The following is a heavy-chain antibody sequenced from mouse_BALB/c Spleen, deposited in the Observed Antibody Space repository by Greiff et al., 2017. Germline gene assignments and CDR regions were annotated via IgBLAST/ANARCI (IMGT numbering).Heavy chain of an antibody. CDR3: ARMGGGNWYFDV. CDR1: GFSLTSYG. V-gene: IGHV2-2*02. Sequence: VQLVESGPGLVQPSQSLSITCTVSGFSLTSYGVHWVRQSPGKGLEWLGVIWSGGSTDYNAAFISRLSISKDNSKSQVFFKMNSLQANDTAIYYCARMGGGNWYFDVWGAGTTVTVSS. D-gene: IGHD1-1*02. CDR2: IWSGGST. J-gene: IGHJ1*01.